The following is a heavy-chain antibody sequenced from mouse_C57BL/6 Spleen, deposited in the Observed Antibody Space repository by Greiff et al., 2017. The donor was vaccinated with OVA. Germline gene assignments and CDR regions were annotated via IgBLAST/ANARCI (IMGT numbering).Heavy chain of an antibody. CDR3: ARMNYGNFAMDY. V-gene: IGHV5-17*01. CDR1: GFTFSDYG. J-gene: IGHJ4*01. D-gene: IGHD2-1*01. Sequence: EVKLVESGGGLVKPGGSLKLSCAASGFTFSDYGMHWVRQAPEKGLEWVAYISSGSSTIYYADTVKGRFTISRDNAKNTLFLQMTSLRSEDTAMYYCARMNYGNFAMDYWGQGTSVTVSS. CDR2: ISSGSSTI.